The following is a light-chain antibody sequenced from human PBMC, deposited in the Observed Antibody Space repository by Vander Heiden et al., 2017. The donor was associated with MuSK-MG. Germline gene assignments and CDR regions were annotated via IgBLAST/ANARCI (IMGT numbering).Light chain of an antibody. CDR1: QSISSY. CDR2: AAS. CDR3: QQSDSTPYT. V-gene: IGKV1-39*01. Sequence: DIQMTQSPSSLSASVGDRVTITCRASQSISSYLNWYQQKPGKAPKLLIYAASSLQSGVPSRFSGSGSGTDFTLTISSLQPEDFATYSCQQSDSTPYTFGQGTKLEIK. J-gene: IGKJ2*01.